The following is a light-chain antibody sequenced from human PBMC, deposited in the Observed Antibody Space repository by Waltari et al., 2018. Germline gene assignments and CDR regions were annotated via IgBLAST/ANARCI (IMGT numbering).Light chain of an antibody. Sequence: DIVMTQSPDSLAVSLGERATINCKSSQNILYNSDNKNYLTWYQQKPGQPPKLLIYWASTRASGVPDRFSGSGSGTDFTLTISSLQAEDVAVYYCQQYYSTPWTFGQGTKVEIK. J-gene: IGKJ1*01. CDR1: QNILYNSDNKNY. CDR3: QQYYSTPWT. V-gene: IGKV4-1*01. CDR2: WAS.